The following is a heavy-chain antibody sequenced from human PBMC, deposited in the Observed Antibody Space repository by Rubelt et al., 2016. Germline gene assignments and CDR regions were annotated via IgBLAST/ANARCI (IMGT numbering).Heavy chain of an antibody. CDR2: IYWDDDK. CDR1: GFSLTTSGVG. D-gene: IGHD3-9*01. Sequence: QITLKESGPTLVKPTQTLTLTCTFSGFSLTTSGVGVGWIRQPPGKALEWLALIYWDDDKRHSPSLKSRLTITKDTSKNQVVLTMTNMDPGETDTYYCAHNAETGTARKPRQYFDYWGQGTLVTVSS. V-gene: IGHV2-5*02. CDR3: AHNAETGTARKPRQYFDY. J-gene: IGHJ4*02.